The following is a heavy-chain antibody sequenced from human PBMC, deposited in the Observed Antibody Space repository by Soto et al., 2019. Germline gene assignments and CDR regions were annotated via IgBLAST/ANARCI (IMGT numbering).Heavy chain of an antibody. Sequence: TSETLSLTCAVYGGSFSDYYWSWIRQPPGKGLEWIGEINHSGSTNYNPSLKSRVTISVDTSKNQFSLKLSSVTAADTAVYYCARWGNNLDPWGQGTLVTSPQ. D-gene: IGHD3-16*01. J-gene: IGHJ5*02. CDR2: INHSGST. CDR3: ARWGNNLDP. V-gene: IGHV4-34*01. CDR1: GGSFSDYY.